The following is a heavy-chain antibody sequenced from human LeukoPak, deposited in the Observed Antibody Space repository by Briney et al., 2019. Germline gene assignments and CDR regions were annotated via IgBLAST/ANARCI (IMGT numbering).Heavy chain of an antibody. D-gene: IGHD3-22*01. CDR1: GVSISSSSYY. CDR2: INHSGST. Sequence: SETLSLTCNVSGVSISSSSYYWGWIRQPPGKGLEWIGEINHSGSTNYNPSLKSRVTISVDTSKNQFSLKLTSVTAADMAVYYCARDRSSGYYSDAFDIWGQGTMVTVSS. J-gene: IGHJ3*02. V-gene: IGHV4-39*07. CDR3: ARDRSSGYYSDAFDI.